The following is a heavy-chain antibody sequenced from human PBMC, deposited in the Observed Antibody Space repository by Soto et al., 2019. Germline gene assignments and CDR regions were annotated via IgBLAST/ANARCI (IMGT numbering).Heavy chain of an antibody. J-gene: IGHJ5*02. D-gene: IGHD2-2*01. CDR3: GRDLTSNANCIDP. CDR2: IYYTGKT. V-gene: IGHV4-30-4*01. CDR1: GDYIHVGGYY. Sequence: SETLSLTCSVSGDYIHVGGYYWTWIRQRPGKGLEWMGYIYYTGKTYYNPPLESRLTMSVDRSKNQFSLRLTSVTAADTAVYFCGRDLTSNANCIDPWGQGTLVTVSS.